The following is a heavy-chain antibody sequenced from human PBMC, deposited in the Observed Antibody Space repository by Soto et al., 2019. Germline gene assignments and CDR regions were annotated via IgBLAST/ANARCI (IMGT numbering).Heavy chain of an antibody. Sequence: DVQLVESGGGLAKPGWSLRLSCEASGFTFGSYRMTWVRKIQGKGLEWVSSISPSGRDIYYADSLKGRFTISRDNAKNSLFLQMNSLRVEDTAVYYCARDRVGYCGGDCHFYWFDPWGQGTLVTVSS. V-gene: IGHV3-21*01. CDR1: GFTFGSYR. D-gene: IGHD2-21*01. J-gene: IGHJ5*02. CDR3: ARDRVGYCGGDCHFYWFDP. CDR2: ISPSGRDI.